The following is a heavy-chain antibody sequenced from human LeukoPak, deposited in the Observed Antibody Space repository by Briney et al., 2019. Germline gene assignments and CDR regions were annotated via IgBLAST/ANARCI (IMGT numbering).Heavy chain of an antibody. D-gene: IGHD5-18*01. CDR2: IYPGDSDT. CDR1: GYSFTSYW. Sequence: GESLKISCKDSGYSFTSYWIGWVRQMPGKGLEWMGIIYPGDSDTRYSPSFQGQVTISADKSINTAYLQWSSLKASDTAIDYCARRGEAMGPFDYWGEGTLVTVSS. J-gene: IGHJ4*02. V-gene: IGHV5-51*01. CDR3: ARRGEAMGPFDY.